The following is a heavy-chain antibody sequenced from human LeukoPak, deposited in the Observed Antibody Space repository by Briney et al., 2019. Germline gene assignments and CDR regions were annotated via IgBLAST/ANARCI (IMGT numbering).Heavy chain of an antibody. CDR1: GFTFSSYS. J-gene: IGHJ6*03. CDR3: AREGGNYFYMDV. D-gene: IGHD2-15*01. Sequence: GGSLRLSCAASGFTFSSYSMNWVRQAPGKGLEWISSMSGSSTYIYYGDSVRGRYTISRDNAKNSLHLQMNSLRADGAGVYYCAREGGNYFYMDVWGIGTTVTISS. CDR2: MSGSSTYI. V-gene: IGHV3-21*01.